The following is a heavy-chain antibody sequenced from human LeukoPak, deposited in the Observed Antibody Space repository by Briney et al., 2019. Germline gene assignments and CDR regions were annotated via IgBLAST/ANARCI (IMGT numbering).Heavy chain of an antibody. CDR3: VRDKSGWAGDY. CDR1: GFTFSSHY. Sequence: GGSLRLSCAASGFTFSSHYMQWVRHAPGKGLVWVSGIKTDGSAPRYADSVKGRFTISRDNAKDTLYLQMNSLRAEDTAIYYCVRDKSGWAGDYWGQGTLVTVSS. CDR2: IKTDGSAP. J-gene: IGHJ4*02. V-gene: IGHV3-74*01. D-gene: IGHD6-19*01.